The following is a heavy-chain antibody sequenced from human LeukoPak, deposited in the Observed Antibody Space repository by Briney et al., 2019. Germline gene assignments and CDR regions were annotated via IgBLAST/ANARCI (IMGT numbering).Heavy chain of an antibody. CDR1: GFTFSDYY. CDR3: ARYGSGNFNDY. J-gene: IGHJ4*02. D-gene: IGHD3-10*01. Sequence: GGSLRLSCAASGFTFSDYYMSWIRQAPGKGLEWVSYISSSSSYTNYADSVKGLFTISRDNAKNSLYLQMNSLRAEDTAVYYCARYGSGNFNDYWGQGTLVTVSS. V-gene: IGHV3-11*06. CDR2: ISSSSSYT.